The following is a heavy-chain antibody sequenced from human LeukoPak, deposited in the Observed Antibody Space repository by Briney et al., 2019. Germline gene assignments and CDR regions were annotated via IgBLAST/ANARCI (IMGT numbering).Heavy chain of an antibody. Sequence: ASVKVSCKASGYIFTSYGISWVRQAPGQGLEWMGWISGYNGNTNYAQKLQGRVTMTTDTSTNTAYMELRSLRSDDTAVYYCARGPPLHGSIAAAGVWWFDPWGQGTLVTVSS. CDR1: GYIFTSYG. D-gene: IGHD6-6*01. V-gene: IGHV1-18*01. CDR3: ARGPPLHGSIAAAGVWWFDP. J-gene: IGHJ5*02. CDR2: ISGYNGNT.